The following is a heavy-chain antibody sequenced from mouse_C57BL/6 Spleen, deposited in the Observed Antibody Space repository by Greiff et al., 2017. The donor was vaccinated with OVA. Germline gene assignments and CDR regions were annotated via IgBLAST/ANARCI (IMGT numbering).Heavy chain of an antibody. CDR1: GYAFTNYL. V-gene: IGHV1-54*01. CDR3: TRRYFLPWMDY. Sequence: VQLQESGAELVRPGPSVKVSCKASGYAFTNYLIEWVKQRPGQGLEWIGVINPGSGGTNYNEKFKGQATLTADKSSSTAYMQLSSLTSEESAVYFCTRRYFLPWMDYWGQGTSVTVSS. J-gene: IGHJ4*01. CDR2: INPGSGGT. D-gene: IGHD2-10*01.